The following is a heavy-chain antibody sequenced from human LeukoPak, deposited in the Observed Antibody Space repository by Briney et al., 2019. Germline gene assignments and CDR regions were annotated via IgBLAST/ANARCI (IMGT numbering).Heavy chain of an antibody. CDR3: ARRWNYGIYYYIDV. D-gene: IGHD1-7*01. V-gene: IGHV4-34*01. CDR2: INPGGRI. CDR1: GGSFDTYY. J-gene: IGHJ6*03. Sequence: SETLSLTCAVYGGSFDTYYWSWVRQSPGGGLEWLGEINPGGRINYNPSLMSRVTISIDTSKKQFSLNLSSVTAADTAVYYCARRWNYGIYYYIDVWGTGTTVTVSS.